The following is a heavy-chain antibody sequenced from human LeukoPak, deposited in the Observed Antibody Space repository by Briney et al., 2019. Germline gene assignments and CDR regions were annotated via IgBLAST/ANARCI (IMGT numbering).Heavy chain of an antibody. Sequence: SETLPLTCTVSGGSISSYYWSWIRQPPGKGLEWIGYIYYSGSTNYNPSLKSRVTISVDTSKNQFSLKLSSVTAADTAVYYCARAERYCSSTSCYRAYYFDYWGQGTLVTVSS. D-gene: IGHD2-2*01. CDR3: ARAERYCSSTSCYRAYYFDY. CDR2: IYYSGST. CDR1: GGSISSYY. J-gene: IGHJ4*02. V-gene: IGHV4-59*01.